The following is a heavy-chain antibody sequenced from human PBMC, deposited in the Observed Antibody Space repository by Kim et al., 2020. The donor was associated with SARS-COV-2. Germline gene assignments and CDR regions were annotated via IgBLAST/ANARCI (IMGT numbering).Heavy chain of an antibody. CDR2: SNE. Sequence: SNEYYADSVKGRFTISRDNSKNTLFLQMNSLRAEDTAVYYCAKGVYYFDYWGQGTPVTVSS. D-gene: IGHD6-13*01. V-gene: IGHV3-33*06. CDR3: AKGVYYFDY. J-gene: IGHJ4*02.